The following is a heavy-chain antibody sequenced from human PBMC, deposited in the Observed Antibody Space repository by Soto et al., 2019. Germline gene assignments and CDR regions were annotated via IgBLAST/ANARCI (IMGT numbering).Heavy chain of an antibody. D-gene: IGHD3-22*01. CDR3: ARGRDYYDSSGYYFDAFDI. Sequence: QVQLVESGGGVVQPGRSLRLSCAASGFTFSSYGMHWVRQAPGKGLEWVAVIWYDGSNKYYADSVKGRFTISRDNSKNXLXXQMNSLRAEDTAVYYCARGRDYYDSSGYYFDAFDIWGQGTMVTVSS. CDR2: IWYDGSNK. CDR1: GFTFSSYG. J-gene: IGHJ3*02. V-gene: IGHV3-33*01.